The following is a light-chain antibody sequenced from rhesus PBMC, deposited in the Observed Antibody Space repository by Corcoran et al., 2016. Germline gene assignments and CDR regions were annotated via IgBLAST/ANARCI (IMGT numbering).Light chain of an antibody. CDR2: YSS. J-gene: IGKJ4*01. CDR1: QGISNY. CDR3: QQHNSYPLT. Sequence: DIQMTQSPSSLSASVGDTVTLTCRASQGISNYLAWYHQKPGKAPKPLIYYSSNLESGVPSRFSGRGSGTDFNLTISSLQPEDFSIYYCQQHNSYPLTFGGGTKVEIK. V-gene: IGKV1S14*01.